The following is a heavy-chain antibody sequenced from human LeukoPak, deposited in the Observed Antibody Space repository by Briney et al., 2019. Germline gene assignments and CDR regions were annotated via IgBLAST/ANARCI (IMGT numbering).Heavy chain of an antibody. CDR2: IYYSGST. Sequence: SETLSLTCTVSGGSISSYYWSWIRQSPGKGLEWIGNIYYSGSTNYNPSLKSRVTISVDTSKNQFSLTLSSVTAADAAVDYCARDDPERRGYFDYWGQGTLVTVSS. D-gene: IGHD1-1*01. V-gene: IGHV4-59*01. CDR3: ARDDPERRGYFDY. CDR1: GGSISSYY. J-gene: IGHJ4*02.